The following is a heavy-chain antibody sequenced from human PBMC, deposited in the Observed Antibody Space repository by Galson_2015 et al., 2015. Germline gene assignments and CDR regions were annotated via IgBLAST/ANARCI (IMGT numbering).Heavy chain of an antibody. CDR2: IYSGGST. CDR1: GFTVSTNY. J-gene: IGHJ4*02. V-gene: IGHV3-53*01. CDR3: ATVTKPLRYFDS. Sequence: SLRLSCAASGFTVSTNYMTWVRQAPGKGLEWLSIIYSGGSTYYADSMKGRFAISRDNSKNTLDLQMNSLRAEDTAVYYCATVTKPLRYFDSWGQGTLVTVSS. D-gene: IGHD3-9*01.